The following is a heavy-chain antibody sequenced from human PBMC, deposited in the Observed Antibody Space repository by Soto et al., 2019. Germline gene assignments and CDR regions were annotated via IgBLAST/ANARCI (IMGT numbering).Heavy chain of an antibody. J-gene: IGHJ6*02. CDR2: VYYGGST. V-gene: IGHV4-39*01. CDR1: GGSISSSSYY. D-gene: IGHD3-22*01. Sequence: SETLSLTCTVSGGSISSSSYYWGWIRQPPGKGLEWIGNVYYGGSTYYNPSLKSRVTISVETSKSQFSLKLSSVTAADTAVYYCAGGDYYHSSGYYFHYYLLDVWGQGTTVIVSS. CDR3: AGGDYYHSSGYYFHYYLLDV.